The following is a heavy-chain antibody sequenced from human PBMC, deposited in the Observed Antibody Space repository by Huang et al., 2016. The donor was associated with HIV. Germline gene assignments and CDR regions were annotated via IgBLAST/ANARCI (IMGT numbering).Heavy chain of an antibody. CDR3: ATVDYYDTSGPQRGYFDN. CDR2: FIPTLGTA. Sequence: QVQLVQSGAEVKKPGSSVKVSCKASGGSFRNFAIGWVRQAPGQGLEWMGWFIPTLGTANYAKKFQGRVTIIADESTSTAYMELSSLRSEDTAVYYCATVDYYDTSGPQRGYFDNWGQGTLVTVSS. V-gene: IGHV1-69*01. CDR1: GGSFRNFA. D-gene: IGHD3-22*01. J-gene: IGHJ4*02.